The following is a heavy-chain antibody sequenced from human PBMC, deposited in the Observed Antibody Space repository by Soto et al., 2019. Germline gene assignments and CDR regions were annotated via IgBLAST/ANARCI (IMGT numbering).Heavy chain of an antibody. J-gene: IGHJ5*02. D-gene: IGHD6-19*01. CDR2: IANGGSNT. CDR3: AKYWGSSGWFNWFDP. Sequence: QVQLVESGGGVVQPGRSLRLSCVASGFTLSNTGMHWVRQAPGKGLEGVAMIANGGSNTYYGDSVKGRFTISRDNSWNTLYLQMDSIRPEETSVYYCAKYWGSSGWFNWFDPWGQGTLVTVSS. CDR1: GFTLSNTG. V-gene: IGHV3-30*18.